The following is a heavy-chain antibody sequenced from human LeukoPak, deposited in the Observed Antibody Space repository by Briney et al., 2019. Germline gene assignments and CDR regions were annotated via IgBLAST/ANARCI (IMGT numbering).Heavy chain of an antibody. CDR2: ISSSGSNI. V-gene: IGHV3-11*04. CDR1: GFTFSDYY. CDR3: ARVDDFWSGPNRAFDI. J-gene: IGHJ3*02. D-gene: IGHD3-3*01. Sequence: GGSLRLSCAASGFTFSDYYMSWIRQALGKGLEWVSYISSSGSNIYYADSVKGRFTISRDNAKKSLYLQMNSLRAEDTAVYYCARVDDFWSGPNRAFDIWGQGTMVTVSS.